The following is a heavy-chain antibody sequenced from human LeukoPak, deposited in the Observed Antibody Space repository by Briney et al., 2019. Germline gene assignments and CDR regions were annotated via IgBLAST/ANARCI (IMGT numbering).Heavy chain of an antibody. CDR3: ARGVNLGDMDL. CDR2: MDPNTDNT. CDR1: GYTFTKYD. Sequence: GASVKVCCKASGYTFTKYDIHWVRQATGQGLEWMAWMDPNTDNTAYAQECQVRVTITSNTSISTAYMELRSLRSEDAAVYYCARGVNLGDMDLWGKGTTVTVSS. V-gene: IGHV1-8*03. J-gene: IGHJ6*03. D-gene: IGHD1-14*01.